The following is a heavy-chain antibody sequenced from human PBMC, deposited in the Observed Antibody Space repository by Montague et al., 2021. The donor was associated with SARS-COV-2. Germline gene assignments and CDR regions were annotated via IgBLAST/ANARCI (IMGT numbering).Heavy chain of an antibody. CDR1: GGSISSGGYY. Sequence: TLSLTCTVSGGSISSGGYYWSWIRQHPGKGLEWIGYIYYSGSTYYNPSLKSRVDTSKNQFSLKLSSVTAADTAVYYCARVQGITMIVVVIGAFDIWGQGTMVTVSS. CDR3: ARVQGITMIVVVIGAFDI. D-gene: IGHD3-22*01. CDR2: IYYSGST. J-gene: IGHJ3*02. V-gene: IGHV4-31*03.